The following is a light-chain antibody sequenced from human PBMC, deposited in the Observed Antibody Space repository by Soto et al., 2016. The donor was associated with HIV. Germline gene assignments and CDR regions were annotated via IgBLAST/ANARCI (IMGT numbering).Light chain of an antibody. CDR2: KAS. CDR1: QTINNW. V-gene: IGKV1-5*03. Sequence: DIQMTQSPSTLSASVGDKVTITCRASQTINNWLAWYQQKPGKAPKFLIYKASTLGTGVPSRFSGSGSGTDFTLTISSLQPDDFATYFCQQYKSAVTFGRGTKVEMK. J-gene: IGKJ4*02. CDR3: QQYKSAVT.